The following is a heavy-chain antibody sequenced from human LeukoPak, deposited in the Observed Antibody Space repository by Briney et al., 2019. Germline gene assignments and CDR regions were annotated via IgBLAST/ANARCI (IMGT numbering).Heavy chain of an antibody. Sequence: PSETLSLTCAVYGGSFSGYYWSWIRQPPGKGLEWIGEINHSGSTNYNPSLKSRVTISVDTSKNQFSLKLSSVTAADTAVYYCAGVSRRHLDYWGQGTLVTVSS. J-gene: IGHJ4*02. CDR1: GGSFSGYY. CDR3: AGVSRRHLDY. CDR2: INHSGST. V-gene: IGHV4-34*01.